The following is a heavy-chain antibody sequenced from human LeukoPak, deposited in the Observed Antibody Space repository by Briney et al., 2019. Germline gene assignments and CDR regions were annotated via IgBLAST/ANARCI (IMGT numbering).Heavy chain of an antibody. CDR3: ARDSRDYGSGSSQYYFDY. Sequence: SVKVSCKASGGTFSSYAISWVRQAPGQGLEWMGGIIPIFGTANYAQKFQGRVTITADESTSTAYMELSSLRSEDTAVYYCARDSRDYGSGSSQYYFDYWGQGTLVTVSS. CDR1: GGTFSSYA. CDR2: IIPIFGTA. J-gene: IGHJ4*02. V-gene: IGHV1-69*13. D-gene: IGHD3-10*01.